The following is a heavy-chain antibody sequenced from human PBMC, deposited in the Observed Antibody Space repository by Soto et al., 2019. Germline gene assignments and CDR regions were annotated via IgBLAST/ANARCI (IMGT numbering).Heavy chain of an antibody. CDR3: ARDARADYGESLGAFDI. CDR1: GYTFTSYG. CDR2: ISAYNGNT. J-gene: IGHJ3*02. Sequence: ASVKVSCKASGYTFTSYGISWVRQAPGQGLEWMGWISAYNGNTNYAQKLQGRVTMTTDKSTSTAYMEMRSLRSDDTAVYYCARDARADYGESLGAFDIWGQGTMVTFS. D-gene: IGHD4-17*01. V-gene: IGHV1-18*04.